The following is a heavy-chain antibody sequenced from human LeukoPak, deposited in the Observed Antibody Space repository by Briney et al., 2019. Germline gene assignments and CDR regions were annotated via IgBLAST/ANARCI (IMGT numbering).Heavy chain of an antibody. J-gene: IGHJ4*02. D-gene: IGHD6-13*01. CDR1: GFTFSSYG. CDR2: IRYDGSNK. CDR3: ANTPIAAAEGTDFDY. V-gene: IGHV3-30*02. Sequence: PGGSLRLSCAASGFTFSSYGMHWVRQAPGKGLEWVAFIRYDGSNKYYADSVKGRFTISRDNSKNTLYLQMNSLRAEDTAVYYCANTPIAAAEGTDFDYWGQGTLVTVSS.